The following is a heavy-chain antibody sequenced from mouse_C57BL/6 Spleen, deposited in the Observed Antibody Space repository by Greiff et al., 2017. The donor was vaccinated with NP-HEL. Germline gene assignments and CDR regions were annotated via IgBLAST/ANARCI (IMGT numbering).Heavy chain of an antibody. CDR1: GFNIKDYY. J-gene: IGHJ4*01. V-gene: IGHV14-2*01. CDR3: ARNPLGYYGKGAMDY. D-gene: IGHD2-1*01. Sequence: DVKLQESGAELVKPGASVKLSCTASGFNIKDYYMHWVKQRTEQGLEWIGRIDPEDGETKYAPKFQGKATITADTSSNTAYLQLRSLTSEDTAVYYCARNPLGYYGKGAMDYWGQGTSVTVSS. CDR2: IDPEDGET.